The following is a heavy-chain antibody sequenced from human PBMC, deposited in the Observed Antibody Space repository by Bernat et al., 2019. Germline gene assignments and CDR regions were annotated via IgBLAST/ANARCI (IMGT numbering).Heavy chain of an antibody. CDR3: AKEGEGNNWSSFDI. V-gene: IGHV3-30*18. CDR2: ISIDGNKK. Sequence: QVQLVESGGGVVQPGRSLRLSCAASGFTINSYAMHWVRQAPGKGLEWVAVISIDGNKKHYAESVEGRFPISRDSSKNTLYLQMKSLRVEETAVYYCAKEGEGNNWSSFDIWGQGTMVTVSS. CDR1: GFTINSYA. J-gene: IGHJ3*02. D-gene: IGHD1-1*01.